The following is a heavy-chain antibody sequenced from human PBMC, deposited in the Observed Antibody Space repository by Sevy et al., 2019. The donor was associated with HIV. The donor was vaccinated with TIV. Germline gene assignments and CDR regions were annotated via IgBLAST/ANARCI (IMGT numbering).Heavy chain of an antibody. D-gene: IGHD3-22*01. V-gene: IGHV3-74*01. J-gene: IGHJ3*02. CDR2: INSDGSST. CDR1: GFTFSSYW. Sequence: GGSLRLSCAASGFTFSSYWMHWVRQAPGKGLVWVSRINSDGSSTSYADSVKGRFTISRDNAKNTRYLQMNSLRAEDTAVYYCARVKDYYDSSGYYGAGAFDIWGQGTMVTVSS. CDR3: ARVKDYYDSSGYYGAGAFDI.